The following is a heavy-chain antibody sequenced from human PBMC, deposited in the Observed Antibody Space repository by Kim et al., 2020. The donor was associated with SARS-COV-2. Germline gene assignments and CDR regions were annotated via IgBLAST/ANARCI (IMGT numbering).Heavy chain of an antibody. V-gene: IGHV3-9*01. Sequence: DSVKGRFTISRDNAKNSLYLQMNSLGAEDTALYYCAKIQNRYDSSGYYFDFWGQGTLVTVSS. J-gene: IGHJ4*02. D-gene: IGHD3-22*01. CDR3: AKIQNRYDSSGYYFDF.